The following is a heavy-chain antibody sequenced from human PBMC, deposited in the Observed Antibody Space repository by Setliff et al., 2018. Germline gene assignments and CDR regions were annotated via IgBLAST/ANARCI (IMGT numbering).Heavy chain of an antibody. CDR2: TSYDGINQ. D-gene: IGHD3-3*01. J-gene: IGHJ4*02. V-gene: IGHV3-30*01. CDR1: GFAFRTHP. CDR3: ARDSGQSRNYNFWSGQLDY. Sequence: PGESLTISCAASGFAFRTHPMHWVRQAPGKGLEWLAVTSYDGINQYYADSVQGRFTIFRDNSKNTLYLQMNSLRGEDTAVYYCARDSGQSRNYNFWSGQLDYWGQGTLVTVSS.